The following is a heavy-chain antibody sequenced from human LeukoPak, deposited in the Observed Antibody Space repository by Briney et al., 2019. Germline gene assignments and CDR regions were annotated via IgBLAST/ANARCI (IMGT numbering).Heavy chain of an antibody. D-gene: IGHD6-19*01. Sequence: KTSETLSLTCTVSGGSISSYYWSWIRQPPGKGLEWIGYIYYSGSTNYNPSLKSRVTISVDTSKNQFSLKLSSVTAADTAAYYCARARSSGWPDYWGQGTLVTVSS. J-gene: IGHJ4*02. CDR2: IYYSGST. CDR1: GGSISSYY. V-gene: IGHV4-59*01. CDR3: ARARSSGWPDY.